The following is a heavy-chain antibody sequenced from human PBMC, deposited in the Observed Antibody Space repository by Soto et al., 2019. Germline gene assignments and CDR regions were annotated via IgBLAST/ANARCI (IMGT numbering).Heavy chain of an antibody. V-gene: IGHV4-59*12. D-gene: IGHD6-19*01. CDR3: ARGLAVAGTLY. Sequence: SETLSLTCTISGDSINNYFWNWIRQSPGKGLEWIGYISYSGSTSYNPSLKSRVTISVDTSKNQFSLKLSSVTAADTAVYYCARGLAVAGTLYWGQGTLVTVSS. J-gene: IGHJ4*02. CDR2: ISYSGST. CDR1: GDSINNYF.